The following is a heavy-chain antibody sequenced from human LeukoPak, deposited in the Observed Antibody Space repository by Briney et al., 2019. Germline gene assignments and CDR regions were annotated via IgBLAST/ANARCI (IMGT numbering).Heavy chain of an antibody. CDR1: GYSFTSYW. CDR2: IYPGDSDT. V-gene: IGHV5-51*01. CDR3: ARRNDYDSSGYLLGDAFDI. J-gene: IGHJ3*02. Sequence: GESLKISCKGSGYSFTSYWIGCVRQMPGKGLEWMGIIYPGDSDTRYSPSFQGQVTISADKSISTAYLQWSSLKASDTAMYYCARRNDYDSSGYLLGDAFDIWGQGTMVTVSS. D-gene: IGHD3-22*01.